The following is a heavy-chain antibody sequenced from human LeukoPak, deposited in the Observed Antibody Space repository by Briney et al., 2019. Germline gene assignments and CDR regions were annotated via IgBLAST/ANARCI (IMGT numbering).Heavy chain of an antibody. D-gene: IGHD1-26*01. Sequence: SETLSLTCAVYGGSFSGYYWSWIRQPPGKGLEWIGEINHSGSTNYNPSLKSRVTISVDTSKNQFSLKLSSVTAADTAVYYCAKGRRRYQKGSFDYWGQGTLVTVSP. CDR1: GGSFSGYY. CDR3: AKGRRRYQKGSFDY. CDR2: INHSGST. J-gene: IGHJ4*02. V-gene: IGHV4-34*01.